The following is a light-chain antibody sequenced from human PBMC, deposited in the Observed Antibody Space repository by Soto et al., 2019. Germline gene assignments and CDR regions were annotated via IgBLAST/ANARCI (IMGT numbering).Light chain of an antibody. CDR2: GAS. CDR3: QQYNSCPLA. J-gene: IGKJ4*01. CDR1: QSVSST. V-gene: IGKV3-15*01. Sequence: EKVMTQSPATLSESPGERATLSCRASQSVSSTLAWYQQKPGQPPRLLIYGASTRATGVPARFSGRGSGKEFTLTISSLQSEDFEVDFCQQYNSCPLAFVGGTKVYI.